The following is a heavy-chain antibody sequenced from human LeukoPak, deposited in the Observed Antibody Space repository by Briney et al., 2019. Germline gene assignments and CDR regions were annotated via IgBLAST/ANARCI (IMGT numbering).Heavy chain of an antibody. V-gene: IGHV1-18*01. CDR2: ISAYNDNT. D-gene: IGHD2-2*01. CDR1: GYTFTSYG. CDR3: ARVGDYCSSTSCYAGYFDY. Sequence: ASVTVSCKASGYTFTSYGISWVRQAPGQGLEWMGWISAYNDNTNYAQKLQGRVTMTTDTSTSTAYMELRSLRSDDTAVYYCARVGDYCSSTSCYAGYFDYWGQGTLVTVSS. J-gene: IGHJ4*02.